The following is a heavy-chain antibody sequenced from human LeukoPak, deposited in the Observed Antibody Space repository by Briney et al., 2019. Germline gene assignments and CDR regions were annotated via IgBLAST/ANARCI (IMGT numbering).Heavy chain of an antibody. CDR3: ARGQLYCTNGVCYRYYFDY. Sequence: ASVKVSCKASGYTFTSYAINWVRQAPGQGLEWMGWINTDTGNPTYAQDFAGRFVFSLDTSVSTAYLQISSLKAEDTAVYYCARGQLYCTNGVCYRYYFDYWGQGTLVTVSS. D-gene: IGHD2-8*01. J-gene: IGHJ4*02. V-gene: IGHV7-4-1*02. CDR1: GYTFTSYA. CDR2: INTDTGNP.